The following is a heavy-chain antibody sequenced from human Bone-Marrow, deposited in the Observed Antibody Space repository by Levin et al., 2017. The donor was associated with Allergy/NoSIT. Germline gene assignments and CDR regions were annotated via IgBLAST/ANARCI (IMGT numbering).Heavy chain of an antibody. D-gene: IGHD4-23*01. CDR2: ISSSSSYI. Sequence: GWSLRLSCAASGFTFSSYSMNWVRQAPGKGLEWVSSISSSSSYIYYADSVKGRFTISRDNAKNSLYLQMNSLRAEDTAVYYCARDLKVVTDYWGQGTLVTVSS. J-gene: IGHJ4*02. CDR3: ARDLKVVTDY. CDR1: GFTFSSYS. V-gene: IGHV3-21*01.